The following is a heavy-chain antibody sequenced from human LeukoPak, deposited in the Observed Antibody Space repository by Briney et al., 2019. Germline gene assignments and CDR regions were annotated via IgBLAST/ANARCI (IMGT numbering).Heavy chain of an antibody. V-gene: IGHV6-1*01. CDR1: GDSVSSISTA. CDR3: AREGNDAFDI. J-gene: IGHJ3*02. Sequence: SQTLSVTCAISGDSVSSISTAWNWIRQSPSRGLEWLGRTYYRSKWYNAYAVSVKSRITFNPDTSKSQFSLQLNSVTPEDTAVYYCAREGNDAFDIWGQGTMVTVSS. CDR2: TYYRSKWYN.